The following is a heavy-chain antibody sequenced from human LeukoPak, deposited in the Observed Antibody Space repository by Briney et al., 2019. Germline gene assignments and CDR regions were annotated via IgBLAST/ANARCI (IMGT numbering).Heavy chain of an antibody. J-gene: IGHJ6*03. CDR2: INSNGGST. CDR3: ARRRNYASYYYYYYMDV. V-gene: IGHV3-20*04. CDR1: GFTFDDYG. D-gene: IGHD1-7*01. Sequence: GGSLRLSCAASGFTFDDYGMSWVRQAPGKGLEWVSGINSNGGSTGYADSVKGRFTISRDNAKNSLYLQMNSLRAEDTALYYCARRRNYASYYYYYYMDVWGKGTTVTVSS.